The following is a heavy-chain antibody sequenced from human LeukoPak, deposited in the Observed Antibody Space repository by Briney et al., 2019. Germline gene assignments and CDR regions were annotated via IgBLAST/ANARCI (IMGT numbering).Heavy chain of an antibody. V-gene: IGHV3-23*01. Sequence: GESLRLSCAVSGFTFSTYAMSWVRQAPGRGLEWVSTISGSGGSTYYADSVKGRFTISRDSSKHTLYLQMNSLRAEDTAVYYCAKGFWSGYLGGAFDIWGQGTMVTVSS. J-gene: IGHJ3*02. D-gene: IGHD3-3*01. CDR2: ISGSGGST. CDR3: AKGFWSGYLGGAFDI. CDR1: GFTFSTYA.